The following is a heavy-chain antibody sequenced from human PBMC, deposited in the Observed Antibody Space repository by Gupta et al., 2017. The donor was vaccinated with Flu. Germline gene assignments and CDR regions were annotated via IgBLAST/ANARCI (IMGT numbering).Heavy chain of an antibody. CDR2: INHSGST. CDR3: ARSPGTKKMTTVAYFDY. J-gene: IGHJ4*02. CDR1: GGSFSGYY. Sequence: QVQLQQWGAGLLKPSETLSLTCAVYGGSFSGYYWSWIRQPPGKGLEWIGEINHSGSTNYNPSLKSRVTISVDTSKNQFSLKLSSVTAADTAVYYCARSPGTKKMTTVAYFDYWGQGTLVTVSS. D-gene: IGHD4-23*01. V-gene: IGHV4-34*01.